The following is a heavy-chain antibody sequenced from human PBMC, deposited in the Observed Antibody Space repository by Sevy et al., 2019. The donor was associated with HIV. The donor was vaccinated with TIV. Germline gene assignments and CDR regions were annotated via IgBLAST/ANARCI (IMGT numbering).Heavy chain of an antibody. D-gene: IGHD6-13*01. CDR1: GFTLSSYA. CDR2: ISYDGSNK. J-gene: IGHJ4*02. CDR3: ARLRGSWYGKPDY. V-gene: IGHV3-30-3*01. Sequence: GGSLRLSCAASGFTLSSYAMHWVRQAPGKGLEWVAVISYDGSNKYYADSVKGRFTISRDNSKNTLYLQMNSLRAEDTAVYYCARLRGSWYGKPDYWGQGTLVTVSS.